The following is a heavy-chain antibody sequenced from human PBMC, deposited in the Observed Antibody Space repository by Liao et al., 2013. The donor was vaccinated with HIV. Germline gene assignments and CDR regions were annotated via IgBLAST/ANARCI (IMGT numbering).Heavy chain of an antibody. CDR3: AREGREGGKVGYFDY. CDR1: GGFISTYY. CDR2: IYHTGST. V-gene: IGHV4-59*01. J-gene: IGHJ4*02. Sequence: QVQLQESGSGLVKPSETLSLTCTVSGGFISTYYWSWIRQPPGKGLEWIGYIYHTGSTNDSPSLKGRVTISVDPSKNQFSLKLSSLTAADTAVYYCAREGREGGKVGYFDYWGQGTLVTVSS. D-gene: IGHD3-10*01.